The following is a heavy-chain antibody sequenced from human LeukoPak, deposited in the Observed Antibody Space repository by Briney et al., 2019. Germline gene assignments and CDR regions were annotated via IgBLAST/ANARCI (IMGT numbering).Heavy chain of an antibody. D-gene: IGHD5-18*01. CDR1: GFTFSSYA. CDR2: ISSNGGST. CDR3: SGYSYGPAGY. J-gene: IGHJ4*02. Sequence: GGSLRLSCSASGFTFSSYAMHWVRQAPGKGLEYASAISSNGGSTYYADSVKGRFTISRDNSKNTLYLQMSSLRAEDTAVYYCSGYSYGPAGYWGQGTLVTVSS. V-gene: IGHV3-64D*06.